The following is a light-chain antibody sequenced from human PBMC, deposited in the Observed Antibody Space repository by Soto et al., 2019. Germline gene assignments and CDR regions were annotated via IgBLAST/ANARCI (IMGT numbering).Light chain of an antibody. J-gene: IGLJ1*01. CDR3: SSYTSTSTPYV. CDR2: DVS. V-gene: IGLV2-14*01. CDR1: SSDVGGYNY. Sequence: QSALTQPASVSGSPGQSITISCTGTSSDVGGYNYVSWYQQHPGKAPKLMIYDVSNRPSGVSNRFSGYKSGNTASLTISGLQAEDETDYYCSSYTSTSTPYVFGTGTKLTV.